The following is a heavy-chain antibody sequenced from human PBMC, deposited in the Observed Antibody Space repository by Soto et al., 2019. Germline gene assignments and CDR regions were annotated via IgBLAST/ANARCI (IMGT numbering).Heavy chain of an antibody. CDR1: GGYISDYY. V-gene: IGHV4-59*01. D-gene: IGHD3-16*01. CDR3: AGDVGGFDQ. Sequence: QVQLQESGPRLVKPSETLSLTCIVSGGYISDYYWTWLRQSPGKGLEWIGYIYYTGRATYNPSFNNRVTIAIGTSRNQFSLRLSFVTAADTAVYYCAGDVGGFDQWGQGTLVTVSS. CDR2: IYYTGRA. J-gene: IGHJ4*02.